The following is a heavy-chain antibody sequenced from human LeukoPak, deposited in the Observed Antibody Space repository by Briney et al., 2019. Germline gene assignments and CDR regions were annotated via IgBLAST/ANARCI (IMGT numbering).Heavy chain of an antibody. D-gene: IGHD2-8*01. CDR3: ARMKEWYHNWFDP. CDR1: GGSFSGYY. V-gene: IGHV4-34*01. J-gene: IGHJ5*02. Sequence: SETLSLTCAVYGGSFSGYYWSWIRQPPGKGLEWIGEINHSGSTDYNPSLKSRVTISVDTSKNQFSLKLSSVTAADTAVYYCARMKEWYHNWFDPWGQGSMVTVSS. CDR2: INHSGST.